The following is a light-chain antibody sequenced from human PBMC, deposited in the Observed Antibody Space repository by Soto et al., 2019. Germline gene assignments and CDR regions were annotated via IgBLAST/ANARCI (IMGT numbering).Light chain of an antibody. CDR1: QSVTGSY. J-gene: IGKJ1*01. CDR3: QQYGTAPRS. V-gene: IGKV3-20*01. CDR2: GAS. Sequence: EIVLTQSPGTLSLSPGDRATLSCRASQSVTGSYLAWYQHKPGQAPSLLIYGASSRATGIPNRFSGSGSGTEFTRTISGLEPEDFAVYYCQQYGTAPRSFGKGTQVAIK.